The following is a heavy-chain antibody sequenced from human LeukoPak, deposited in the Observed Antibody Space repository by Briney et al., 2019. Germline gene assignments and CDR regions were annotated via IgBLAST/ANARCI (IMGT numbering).Heavy chain of an antibody. J-gene: IGHJ4*02. CDR2: ISSSSSYI. Sequence: GGSLRLSCAASGFTFSSYSMNWVRQAPGKGLEWVSSISSSSSYIYYADSVKGRFTISRDNAKSSLYLQMNSLRAEDTAVYYCARGGYGDYFDYWGQGTLVTVSS. V-gene: IGHV3-21*01. D-gene: IGHD3-22*01. CDR3: ARGGYGDYFDY. CDR1: GFTFSSYS.